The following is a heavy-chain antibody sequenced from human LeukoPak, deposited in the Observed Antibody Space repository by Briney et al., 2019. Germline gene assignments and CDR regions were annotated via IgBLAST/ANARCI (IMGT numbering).Heavy chain of an antibody. CDR3: ARVDTAMVIFYYYYYMDV. CDR1: GFTFDDYA. D-gene: IGHD5-18*01. V-gene: IGHV3-9*01. CDR2: IRWNSGSI. Sequence: PGRSLRLSCAASGFTFDDYAMHWVRQAPGKGLEWVSGIRWNSGSIGYADSVEGRFTISRDNAKNSLSLQMNSLRAEDTAVYYCARVDTAMVIFYYYYYMDVSGKGSTVTVSS. J-gene: IGHJ6*03.